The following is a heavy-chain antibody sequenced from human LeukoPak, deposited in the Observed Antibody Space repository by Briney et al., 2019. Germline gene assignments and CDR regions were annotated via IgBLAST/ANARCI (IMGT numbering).Heavy chain of an antibody. V-gene: IGHV1-18*01. CDR3: ARQTRYCSSTTCSDLHYYYNYYIDV. CDR1: GYTFTSYG. CDR2: ISAYNGNT. Sequence: ASVKVSCKASGYTFTSYGISWVRQAPGQGLEWMGWISAYNGNTNYAQKLQGRVTMTTDTSTSTAYMELRSLRSDDTAVYYCARQTRYCSSTTCSDLHYYYNYYIDVWGKGTTVTISS. D-gene: IGHD2-2*01. J-gene: IGHJ6*03.